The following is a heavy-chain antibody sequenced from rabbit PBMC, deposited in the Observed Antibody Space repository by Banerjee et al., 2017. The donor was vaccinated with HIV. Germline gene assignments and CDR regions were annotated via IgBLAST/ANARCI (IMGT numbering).Heavy chain of an antibody. D-gene: IGHD4-1*01. V-gene: IGHV1S47*01. Sequence: QEQLVESGGGLVQPGGSLKLSCKASGFDFSSYGVSWVRQAPGKGLEWIGYIDPVFGSTYYASWVNGRFTISSHNAQNTLYLQLNSLTAADTATYFCAREYSSDDGWGGAFNLWGQGTLVTVS. CDR3: AREYSSDDGWGGAFNL. CDR2: IDPVFGST. J-gene: IGHJ4*01. CDR1: GFDFSSYG.